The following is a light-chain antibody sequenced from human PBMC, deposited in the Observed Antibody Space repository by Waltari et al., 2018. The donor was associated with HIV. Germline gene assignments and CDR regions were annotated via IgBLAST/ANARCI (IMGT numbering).Light chain of an antibody. CDR3: CSYGGSWRLV. Sequence: HSALTHPLSVSGSPGQSVTISCAVSSSDVGSYGYVSWYHQKSDKAPQLIIYDVNKRPSGVPRRCSCGKAGDMAFLTILGLQAEDAGDFYCCSYGGSWRLVFGGGTRVTVL. V-gene: IGLV2-11*02. J-gene: IGLJ2*01. CDR2: DVN. CDR1: SSDVGSYGY.